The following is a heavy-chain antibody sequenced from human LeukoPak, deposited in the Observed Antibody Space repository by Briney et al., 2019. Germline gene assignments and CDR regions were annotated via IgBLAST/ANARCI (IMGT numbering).Heavy chain of an antibody. CDR1: GFTFSSYW. D-gene: IGHD1-14*01. J-gene: IGHJ4*02. CDR3: ANTGTYLGLVDY. V-gene: IGHV3-23*01. Sequence: GGSLRLSCVASGFTFSSYWMSWVRQAPGKGLEWVSDISGSGGSTLYADSVKGRFTISRDNSKNTLYLQMNSLRAEDTAVYYCANTGTYLGLVDYWGQGTLVTVSS. CDR2: ISGSGGST.